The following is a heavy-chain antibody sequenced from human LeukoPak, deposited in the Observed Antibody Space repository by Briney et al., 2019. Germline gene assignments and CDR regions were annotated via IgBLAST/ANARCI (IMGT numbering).Heavy chain of an antibody. CDR3: ARAAGQRYASSRQNWKKSRLVGSYYFDY. Sequence: PSETLSLTCGVSGGSLSFYYWSWIRQSPGKGLEWIAEISQNGDSNYNMSLKSRVTISLDKSKNQFSLKFTSMTVADTAVYYCARAAGQRYASSRQNWKKSRLVGSYYFDYWGQGLLVTVSS. V-gene: IGHV4-34*01. CDR1: GGSLSFYY. D-gene: IGHD6-13*01. J-gene: IGHJ4*02. CDR2: ISQNGDS.